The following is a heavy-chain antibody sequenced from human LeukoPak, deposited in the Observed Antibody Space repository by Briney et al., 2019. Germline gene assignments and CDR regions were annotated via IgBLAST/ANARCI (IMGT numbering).Heavy chain of an antibody. CDR1: GLTFSSYW. V-gene: IGHV3-7*01. CDR3: AREGRTGTFKDY. J-gene: IGHJ4*02. D-gene: IGHD1-7*01. CDR2: IKHDGSEK. Sequence: PGGSLRLSCAASGLTFSSYWISWVRQAPGKGLEWVANIKHDGSEKNHVDSVKGRFTISRDNAKNSLYLQMNSLRAEDTAVYYCAREGRTGTFKDYWGQGILVTVSS.